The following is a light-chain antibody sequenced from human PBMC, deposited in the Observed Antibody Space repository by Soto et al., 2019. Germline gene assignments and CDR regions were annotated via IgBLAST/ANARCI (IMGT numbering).Light chain of an antibody. Sequence: QSVLTQPRSVSGSPGQSVTISCPGTSSDVGRYDYVSWYQQHPGKAPKLIIYDVTERPAGVPDRFSGSKSGNTASLTISGLQAEDEADYSCCSFAGSFSYVFGGGTKVTVL. V-gene: IGLV2-11*01. CDR2: DVT. J-gene: IGLJ1*01. CDR1: SSDVGRYDY. CDR3: CSFAGSFSYV.